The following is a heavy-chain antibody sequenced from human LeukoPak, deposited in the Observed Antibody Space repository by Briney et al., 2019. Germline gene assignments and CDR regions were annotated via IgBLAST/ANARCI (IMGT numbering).Heavy chain of an antibody. D-gene: IGHD2-15*01. CDR1: GFTFSSYA. Sequence: GGSLRLSCAASGFTFSSYAMSWVRQAPGKGLEWVSAISGSGGSTYYADSVKGRFTISRDNAKNSLYLQMNSLRAEDTALYYCARRYCSGGSCYSGGADYWGQGTLVTVSS. CDR3: ARRYCSGGSCYSGGADY. CDR2: ISGSGGST. V-gene: IGHV3-23*01. J-gene: IGHJ4*02.